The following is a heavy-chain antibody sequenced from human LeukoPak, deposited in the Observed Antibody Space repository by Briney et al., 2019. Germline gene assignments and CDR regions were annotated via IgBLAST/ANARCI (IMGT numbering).Heavy chain of an antibody. V-gene: IGHV3-21*01. CDR1: GFTLSSYS. J-gene: IGHJ3*02. D-gene: IGHD3-22*01. CDR2: ISGDTRYI. CDR3: ARALYYYDSSGYYLGAFDI. Sequence: GGSLRLSCAASGFTLSSYSMNWVRQAPGKGLEWFSSISGDTRYIYYADSVQGRFTISRDSAKNSLYLQMNSLRAEDTAVYYCARALYYYDSSGYYLGAFDIWGQGTMVTVSS.